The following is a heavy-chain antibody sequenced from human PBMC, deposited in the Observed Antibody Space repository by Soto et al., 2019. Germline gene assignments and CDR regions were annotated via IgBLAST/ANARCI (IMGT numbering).Heavy chain of an antibody. CDR2: INPSVGTP. CDR3: ARGGLDSSFGWSPRFDY. V-gene: IGHV1-46*01. D-gene: IGHD3-9*01. Sequence: QLQLVQSGAEVKKPGASVKVSCKASGYTFTTYFMFWVRQAPGQGLEWMGLINPSVGTPVYAQKFQGRVSMTRDTSTSTVYMELISLGSEDTAVYYCARGGLDSSFGWSPRFDYWGQGTLVTVSS. CDR1: GYTFTTYF. J-gene: IGHJ4*02.